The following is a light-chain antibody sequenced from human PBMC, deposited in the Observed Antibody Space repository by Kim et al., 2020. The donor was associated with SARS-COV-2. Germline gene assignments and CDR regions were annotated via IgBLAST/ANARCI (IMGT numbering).Light chain of an antibody. V-gene: IGLV1-40*01. CDR2: GNS. Sequence: QSVLTPPTSVSGAPGQRVTISCTGSSSNIGAGYDVHWYQQLPGTAPKLLIYGNSNRPSGVPDRFSGSKSGTSASLAITGLQAEDEADYYCQSYDSSLSGVVFGGGTKLTVL. CDR1: SSNIGAGYD. J-gene: IGLJ2*01. CDR3: QSYDSSLSGVV.